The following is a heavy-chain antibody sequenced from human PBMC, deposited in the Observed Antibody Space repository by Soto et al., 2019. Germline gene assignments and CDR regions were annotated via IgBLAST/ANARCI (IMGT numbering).Heavy chain of an antibody. Sequence: QVQLQESGPGLVKPSETLSLTCTVSGGSVSSGSYYWSWIRQPPGKGLEWIGYIYYSGSTNYNPSLKSRVTISVDTSKNQFSLKLSSVTAADTAVYYCAGVAARPGYYGMDVWGHGTTVTVSS. D-gene: IGHD6-6*01. V-gene: IGHV4-61*01. CDR3: AGVAARPGYYGMDV. CDR2: IYYSGST. J-gene: IGHJ6*02. CDR1: GGSVSSGSYY.